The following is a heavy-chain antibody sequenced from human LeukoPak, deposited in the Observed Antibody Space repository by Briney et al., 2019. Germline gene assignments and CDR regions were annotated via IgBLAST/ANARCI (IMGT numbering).Heavy chain of an antibody. CDR3: AKDGPDDFWTGYDY. V-gene: IGHV3-23*01. Sequence: GGSLRLSCAASGFTFSSYAMSWVRQAPGKGLEWVPAISGSGGSTYYADSVKGRFTISRDNSNNTLYLQMNSLRAEDTAVYYCAKDGPDDFWTGYDYWGQGTLVTVSS. CDR2: ISGSGGST. J-gene: IGHJ4*02. CDR1: GFTFSSYA. D-gene: IGHD3-3*01.